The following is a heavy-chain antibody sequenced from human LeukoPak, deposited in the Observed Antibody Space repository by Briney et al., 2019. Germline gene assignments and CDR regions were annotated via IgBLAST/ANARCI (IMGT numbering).Heavy chain of an antibody. D-gene: IGHD6-19*01. CDR1: GGSISSYY. CDR3: ARLWHSSGWYAGLDY. CDR2: IYYSGST. J-gene: IGHJ4*01. Sequence: SETLSLTCTVSGGSISSYYWSWIRQPPGKGLEWIGYIYYSGSTNYNPSLKSRVTISVDTSKNQFSLKLSSVTAADTALYYCARLWHSSGWYAGLDYWGHGTLVTVSS. V-gene: IGHV4-59*08.